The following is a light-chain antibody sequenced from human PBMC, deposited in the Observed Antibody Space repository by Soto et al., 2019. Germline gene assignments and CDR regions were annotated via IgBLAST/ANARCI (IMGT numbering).Light chain of an antibody. V-gene: IGLV2-8*01. CDR2: EVT. Sequence: QSALTQPPSASGSPGQSVTFSCTGTSSDIGDYNYVSWYQQHPGKAPKLMIYEVTKRPSGVPDRFSGSKSGNTASLTVSGLQADDEADYYCCSYVGTSSSFVFGTGTKVTVL. J-gene: IGLJ1*01. CDR3: CSYVGTSSSFV. CDR1: SSDIGDYNY.